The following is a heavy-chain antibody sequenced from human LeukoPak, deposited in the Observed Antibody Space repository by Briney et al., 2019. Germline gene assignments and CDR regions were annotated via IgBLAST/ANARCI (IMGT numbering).Heavy chain of an antibody. V-gene: IGHV3-74*03. CDR3: AKGDNIVPTIVDY. CDR1: GFTISNYW. Sequence: GGSLRLSCVGSGFTISNYWMHWVRQAPGTGLVWVSRIHPDGSITTYADSVKGRFTISRDNSKNTLYLQMNSLRAEDTAVYYCAKGDNIVPTIVDYWGQGTLVTVSS. CDR2: IHPDGSIT. J-gene: IGHJ4*02. D-gene: IGHD5-12*01.